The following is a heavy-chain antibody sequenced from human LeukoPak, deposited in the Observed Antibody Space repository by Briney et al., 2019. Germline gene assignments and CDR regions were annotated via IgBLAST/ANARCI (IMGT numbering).Heavy chain of an antibody. CDR1: GGSISSYY. J-gene: IGHJ5*02. D-gene: IGHD6-13*01. CDR2: IYYSGST. CDR3: ARGVAAAGT. V-gene: IGHV4-59*01. Sequence: SETLSLTCTVSGGSISSYYWSWIRQPPGKGLEWIGYIYYSGSTDYNPSLKSRVTISVDTSKNQFSLKLSSVTAADTAVYYCARGVAAAGTWGQGTLVTVSS.